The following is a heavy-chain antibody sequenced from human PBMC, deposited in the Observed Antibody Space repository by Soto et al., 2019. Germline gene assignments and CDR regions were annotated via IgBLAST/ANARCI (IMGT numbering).Heavy chain of an antibody. J-gene: IGHJ6*02. V-gene: IGHV3-23*01. D-gene: IGHD6-19*01. CDR2: ISGSGGST. CDR3: AKDGAGWYNYYYGMDV. Sequence: QPGGSLRLSXAASGFTFSSYAMSWVRQAPGKGLEWVSAISGSGGSTYYADSVKGRFTISRDNSKNTLYLQMNSLRAEDTAVYYRAKDGAGWYNYYYGMDVWGQGTTVTVSS. CDR1: GFTFSSYA.